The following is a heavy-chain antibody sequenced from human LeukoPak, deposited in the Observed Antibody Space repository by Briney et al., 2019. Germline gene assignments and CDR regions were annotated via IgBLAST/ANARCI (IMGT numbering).Heavy chain of an antibody. D-gene: IGHD3-3*01. CDR1: GGSISSYY. J-gene: IGHJ6*02. Sequence: PSGTLSLTCTVSGGSISSYYWSWIRQPPGKGLEWIGYIYYSGSTNYNPSLKSRVTISVDTSKNQFSLKLSSVTAADTAVYYCARAYYDFWSGYSYYGMDVWGQGTTVTVSS. CDR3: ARAYYDFWSGYSYYGMDV. CDR2: IYYSGST. V-gene: IGHV4-59*01.